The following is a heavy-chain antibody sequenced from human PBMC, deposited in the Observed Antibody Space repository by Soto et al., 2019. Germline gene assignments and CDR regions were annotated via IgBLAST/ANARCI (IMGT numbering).Heavy chain of an antibody. J-gene: IGHJ4*02. D-gene: IGHD3-16*01. Sequence: ASVKVSFKASGYTVTSYYMPWVRQAPGQGLEWMGIINPSGGSTSYAQKFQGRVTMTRDTSTSTVYMELSSLRSEDTAVYYCARDGGNYFDYWGQGTLVTVSS. CDR2: INPSGGST. CDR1: GYTVTSYY. V-gene: IGHV1-46*01. CDR3: ARDGGNYFDY.